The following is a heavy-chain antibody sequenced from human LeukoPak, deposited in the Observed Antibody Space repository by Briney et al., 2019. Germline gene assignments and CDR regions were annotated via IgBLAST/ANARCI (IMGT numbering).Heavy chain of an antibody. V-gene: IGHV1-69*04. Sequence: SVKVSCKASGGTFSSYAISWVRQAPGQGLEWMGRIIPILGIANYAQKFQGRVTITADKSTSTAYKELSSLRSEDTAVYYCARQSIVVVVAASGSWFDPWGQGTLVTVSS. CDR1: GGTFSSYA. J-gene: IGHJ5*02. CDR2: IIPILGIA. CDR3: ARQSIVVVVAASGSWFDP. D-gene: IGHD2-15*01.